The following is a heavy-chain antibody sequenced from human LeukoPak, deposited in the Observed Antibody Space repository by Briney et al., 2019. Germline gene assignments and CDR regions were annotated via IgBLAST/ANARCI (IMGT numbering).Heavy chain of an antibody. V-gene: IGHV4-59*01. CDR1: GGSISSYY. CDR3: ARGHYEFGELANWFDP. J-gene: IGHJ5*02. D-gene: IGHD3-10*01. Sequence: MSSETLSLTCTVSGGSISSYYWSWIRQPPGKGLEWIGYIYYSGSTNYNPSLKSRVTISVDTSKNQFSLKLSSVTAADTAVYYCARGHYEFGELANWFDPWGQRTLVTVSS. CDR2: IYYSGST.